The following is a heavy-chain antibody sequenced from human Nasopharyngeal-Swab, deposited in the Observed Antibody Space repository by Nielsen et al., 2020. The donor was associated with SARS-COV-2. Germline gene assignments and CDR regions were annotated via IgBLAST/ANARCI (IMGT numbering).Heavy chain of an antibody. V-gene: IGHV1-46*01. D-gene: IGHD3-10*01. CDR3: ARTHQEVTMVRGVITRFDY. CDR1: GYTFTSYY. CDR2: INPSGGST. J-gene: IGHJ4*02. Sequence: ASVKVSCKASGYTFTSYYMHWVRQAPGQGLEWMGIINPSGGSTSYAQKFQGRVTMTRDTSTSTAYMELRSLRSDDTAVYYCARTHQEVTMVRGVITRFDYWGQGTLVTVSS.